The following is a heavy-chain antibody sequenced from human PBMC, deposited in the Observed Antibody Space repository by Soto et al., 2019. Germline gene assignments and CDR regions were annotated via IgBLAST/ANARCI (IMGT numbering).Heavy chain of an antibody. CDR3: ARRILSHWVHYYGVDV. CDR1: GFTFSKYS. V-gene: IGHV3-48*02. D-gene: IGHD7-27*01. J-gene: IGHJ6*02. Sequence: EVQLVESGGGLVQPGGSLRLSCAASGFTFSKYSMNWVRQAPGKGLEWVSYISSSSSPILYADSVRGRFTISRDIGKNSLYLQMNSLRDEDTAVYYCARRILSHWVHYYGVDVWGQGTTVTVSS. CDR2: ISSSSSPI.